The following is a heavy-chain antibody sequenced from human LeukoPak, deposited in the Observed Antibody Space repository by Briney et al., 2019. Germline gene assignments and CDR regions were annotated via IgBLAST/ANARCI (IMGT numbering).Heavy chain of an antibody. D-gene: IGHD6-13*01. CDR3: ARGLTAAEGYYYYMDV. Sequence: GGSLRLSCAASGFTFSRYWMSWVRQVPGKGLEWVANIKEDAGEIYYVDSVKGRFTISRDNAKNSLYLQMDSLRADDTAVYYCARGLTAAEGYYYYMDVWGKGTTVTISS. CDR2: IKEDAGEI. CDR1: GFTFSRYW. J-gene: IGHJ6*03. V-gene: IGHV3-7*03.